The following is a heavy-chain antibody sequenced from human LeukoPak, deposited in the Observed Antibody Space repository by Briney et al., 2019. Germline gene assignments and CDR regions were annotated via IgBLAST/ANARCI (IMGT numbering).Heavy chain of an antibody. CDR2: IWYDGSNK. V-gene: IGHV3-33*01. CDR1: GFTFSSYG. J-gene: IGHJ4*02. Sequence: GGSLILSCAASGFTFSSYGMHWVRQAPGKELEWVAVIWYDGSNKYYADSVKGRFTISRDNSKNTLYLQMNSLRAEDTAVYYCARGRWMVPYYFDYWGQGTLVTVSS. CDR3: ARGRWMVPYYFDY. D-gene: IGHD4/OR15-4a*01.